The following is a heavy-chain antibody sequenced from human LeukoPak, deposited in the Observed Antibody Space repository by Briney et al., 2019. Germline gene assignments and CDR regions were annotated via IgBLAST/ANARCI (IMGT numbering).Heavy chain of an antibody. CDR1: GGSISSGSYY. V-gene: IGHV4-61*02. CDR2: IYTSGST. J-gene: IGHJ4*02. Sequence: PSETLSLTCTVSGGSISSGSYYWSWIRQPAAKGLEWIRRIYTSGSTNYNPSLKSRVTISVDTSKNQFSLKLSSVTAADTAVYYCARVGYCSSTSCLGTYFDYWGQGTLVTVSS. CDR3: ARVGYCSSTSCLGTYFDY. D-gene: IGHD2-2*03.